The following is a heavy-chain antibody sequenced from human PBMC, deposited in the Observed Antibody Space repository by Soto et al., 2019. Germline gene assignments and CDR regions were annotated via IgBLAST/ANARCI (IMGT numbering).Heavy chain of an antibody. CDR2: ISHDGTNK. Sequence: PGGSLRLSCAASRLTFNIYDIYWVRQAPGKGLEWVALISHDGTNKYYAESVKGRFTISRDNSKNTLYLQMNSLRPDDTAVYHCAIIHSGSYGFDVWGQGTVVTVSS. J-gene: IGHJ3*01. V-gene: IGHV3-30*03. CDR3: AIIHSGSYGFDV. D-gene: IGHD1-26*01. CDR1: RLTFNIYD.